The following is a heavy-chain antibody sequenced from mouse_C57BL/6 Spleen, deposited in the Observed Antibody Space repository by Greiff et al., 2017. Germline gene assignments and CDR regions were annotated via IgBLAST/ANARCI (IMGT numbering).Heavy chain of an antibody. CDR2: ISYDGSN. V-gene: IGHV3-6*01. CDR3: ARVYYDYDFDY. J-gene: IGHJ2*01. CDR1: GYSITSGYY. D-gene: IGHD2-4*01. Sequence: EVQLQESGPGLVKPSQSLSLTCSVTGYSITSGYYWNWIRQFPGNKLEWMGYISYDGSNNYNPSLKNRISITRDTSKNQFFLKLNSVTTEDTATYYWARVYYDYDFDYWGQGTTLTVSS.